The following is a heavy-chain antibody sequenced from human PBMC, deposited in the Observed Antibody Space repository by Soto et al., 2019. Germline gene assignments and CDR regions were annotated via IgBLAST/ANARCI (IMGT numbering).Heavy chain of an antibody. V-gene: IGHV1-18*01. CDR3: ARCYCSVGSCYTCWHFDL. Sequence: ASVKVSCKASGYTFTSYGISWVRQAPGQGLEWMGWIGPYNGNTDHAQNFQGRVTMTTDTSTNTAYMELRSLRSNDTALYYCARCYCSVGSCYTCWHFDLWGRGTLVTVSS. CDR2: IGPYNGNT. D-gene: IGHD2-15*01. CDR1: GYTFTSYG. J-gene: IGHJ2*01.